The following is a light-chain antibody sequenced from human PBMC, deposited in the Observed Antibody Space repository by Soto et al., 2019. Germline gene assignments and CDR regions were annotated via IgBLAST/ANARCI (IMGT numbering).Light chain of an antibody. CDR1: QDISNY. CDR2: DAS. J-gene: IGKJ4*01. Sequence: DIQMTQSPSSLSASVGDRVTITCQASQDISNYLNWYQQKPGKAPKLLIYDASNLETGVLSRFSGSGSGTDFTFTISSLQPEDIATYYFQQYDNPLLTFGGGTKVEIK. V-gene: IGKV1-33*01. CDR3: QQYDNPLLT.